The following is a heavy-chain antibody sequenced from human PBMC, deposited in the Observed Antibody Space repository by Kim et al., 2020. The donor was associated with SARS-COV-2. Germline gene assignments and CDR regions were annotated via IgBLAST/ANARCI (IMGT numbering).Heavy chain of an antibody. CDR3: ARDPGYCSGGSCYLGPLLGGYYYYGMDV. J-gene: IGHJ6*02. V-gene: IGHV3-30-3*01. CDR2: ISYDGSNK. CDR1: GFTFSSYA. Sequence: GGSLRLSCAASGFTFSSYAMHWVRQAPGKGLEWVAVISYDGSNKYYADSVKGRFTISRDNSKNTLYLQMNSLRAEDTAVYYCARDPGYCSGGSCYLGPLLGGYYYYGMDVWGQGTTVTVSS. D-gene: IGHD2-15*01.